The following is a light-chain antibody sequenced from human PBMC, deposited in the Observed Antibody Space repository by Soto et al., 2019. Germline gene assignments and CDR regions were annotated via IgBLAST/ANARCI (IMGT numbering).Light chain of an antibody. CDR1: QSVSSSY. V-gene: IGKV3-20*01. CDR2: GAS. CDR3: QQYGSSPWT. Sequence: IWLTQPPGTLSLSPGERATLSFRASQSVSSSYLAWYQQKPGQAPRLLIYGASSRATGIPDRFSGSGSGTDFTLTISRLEPEDFAVYYCQQYGSSPWTFGQGTRLENK. J-gene: IGKJ5*01.